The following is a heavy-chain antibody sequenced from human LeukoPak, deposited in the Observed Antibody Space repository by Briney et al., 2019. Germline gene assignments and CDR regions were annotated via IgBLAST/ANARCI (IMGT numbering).Heavy chain of an antibody. CDR2: ISYDGSNT. J-gene: IGHJ4*02. Sequence: PGRSLRLSCAASGFTFSNYAMHWVRQAPGKGLEWVAVISYDGSNTYYADSVKGRFTISRDNSKITLYLQMNSLRVEDTAVYYCARVVVAFQYLDYWGQGTLVTVSS. V-gene: IGHV3-30-3*01. CDR3: ARVVVAFQYLDY. CDR1: GFTFSNYA. D-gene: IGHD2-21*01.